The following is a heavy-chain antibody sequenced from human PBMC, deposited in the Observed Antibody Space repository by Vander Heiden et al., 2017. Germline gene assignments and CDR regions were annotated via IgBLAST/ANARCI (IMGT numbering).Heavy chain of an antibody. Sequence: EVQLVESGGGLVQPGRSLIPSCAASGFTFHDSAMHWVRQPTGKGLEWVSGISWNSGSIGYADSVKGRFTISRDNAKNSLYLQMNSLRAEDTALYYCAKGIGYSYGETFDYWCQGTLVTVSS. V-gene: IGHV3-9*01. CDR3: AKGIGYSYGETFDY. CDR2: ISWNSGSI. D-gene: IGHD5-18*01. J-gene: IGHJ4*02. CDR1: GFTFHDSA.